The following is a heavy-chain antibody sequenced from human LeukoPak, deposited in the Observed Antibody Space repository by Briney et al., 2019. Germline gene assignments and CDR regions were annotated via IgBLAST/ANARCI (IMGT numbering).Heavy chain of an antibody. CDR3: AKDLGAQISMVRGEVYYYYYGMDV. V-gene: IGHV3-30*18. J-gene: IGHJ6*02. D-gene: IGHD3-10*01. CDR1: GFTFSSYG. Sequence: GGSLRLSCAASGFTFSSYGMHWVRQAPGKGLEWVAVISYDGSNKYYADSVKGRFTISRDNSKTTLYLQMNSLRAEDTAVYYCAKDLGAQISMVRGEVYYYYYGMDVWGQGTTVTVSS. CDR2: ISYDGSNK.